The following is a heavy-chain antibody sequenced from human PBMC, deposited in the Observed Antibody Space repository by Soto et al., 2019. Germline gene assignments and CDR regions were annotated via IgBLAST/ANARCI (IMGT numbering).Heavy chain of an antibody. V-gene: IGHV3-33*01. Sequence: QVQLVESGGGVVQPGRSLRLSCAASGFTFSSYGMHWVRQAPGKGLEWVAVIWYDGSNKYYADSVKGRFTISRDNSKNTLYLQMNSLRAEETAVYYCARAGEAVAAIGWFDPWGQVTLVTVSS. CDR2: IWYDGSNK. CDR3: ARAGEAVAAIGWFDP. CDR1: GFTFSSYG. D-gene: IGHD6-19*01. J-gene: IGHJ5*02.